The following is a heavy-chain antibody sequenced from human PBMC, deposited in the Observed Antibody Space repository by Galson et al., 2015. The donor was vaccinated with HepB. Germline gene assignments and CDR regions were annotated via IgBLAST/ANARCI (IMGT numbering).Heavy chain of an antibody. Sequence: SLRLSCAASGFTFSSYAMSWVRQAPGKGLEWVTFISYDESSRYYADSVKGRFTISRDNSKNTLYLQMNSLRAEDTAVYYCAKDEVLRYFDWSRMDVWGKGTTVTVSS. CDR2: ISYDESSR. CDR1: GFTFSSYA. J-gene: IGHJ6*04. CDR3: AKDEVLRYFDWSRMDV. D-gene: IGHD3-9*01. V-gene: IGHV3-30*18.